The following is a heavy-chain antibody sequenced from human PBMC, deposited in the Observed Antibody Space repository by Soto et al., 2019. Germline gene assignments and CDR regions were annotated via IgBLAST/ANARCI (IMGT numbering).Heavy chain of an antibody. Sequence: QVQLVESGGGVVQPGGSLRLSCAASGFTFSSYGMHWVRQAPGKGLQWVALVWYDGSNQYYADSVKGRFTISSDNSKNTLHLQLNSLGAEDTAVYFCARDRQFWGGSYVVFAYKYGMDVWGQGTTVTVSS. D-gene: IGHD3-3*01. CDR1: GFTFSSYG. V-gene: IGHV3-33*01. CDR3: ARDRQFWGGSYVVFAYKYGMDV. CDR2: VWYDGSNQ. J-gene: IGHJ6*02.